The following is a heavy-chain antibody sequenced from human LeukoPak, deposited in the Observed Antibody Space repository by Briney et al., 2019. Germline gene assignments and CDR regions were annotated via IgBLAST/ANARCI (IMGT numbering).Heavy chain of an antibody. J-gene: IGHJ4*02. CDR1: GGSLSNYY. CDR3: ARAVIAVAGIEIDY. Sequence: SETLSLTCTVSGGSLSNYYWGWIRQPPGKGLEWIGSIYHSGSTYYNPSLKSRVTISVDTSKNQFSLKLSSVTAADTAVYYCARAVIAVAGIEIDYWGQGTLVTVSS. D-gene: IGHD6-19*01. CDR2: IYHSGST. V-gene: IGHV4-38-2*02.